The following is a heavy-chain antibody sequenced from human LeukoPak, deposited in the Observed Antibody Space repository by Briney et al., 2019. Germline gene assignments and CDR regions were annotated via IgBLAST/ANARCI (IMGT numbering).Heavy chain of an antibody. Sequence: GRSLRLSCAASGFTFSSYAMHWVRQAPGKGLEWVVVISYDGSNKYYADSVKGRFTISRDNSKNTLYLQMNSLRAEDTAVYYCASLPIAVAAPFDYWGQGTLVTVSS. J-gene: IGHJ4*02. CDR1: GFTFSSYA. D-gene: IGHD6-19*01. CDR3: ASLPIAVAAPFDY. V-gene: IGHV3-30-3*01. CDR2: ISYDGSNK.